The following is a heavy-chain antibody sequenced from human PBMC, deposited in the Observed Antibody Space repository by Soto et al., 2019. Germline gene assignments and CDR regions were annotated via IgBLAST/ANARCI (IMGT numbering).Heavy chain of an antibody. CDR3: ARASLTIFGAPYGMDV. V-gene: IGHV1-18*04. D-gene: IGHD3-3*01. CDR1: RYPFTRYS. CDR2: ISGYNGDT. J-gene: IGHJ6*02. Sequence: VQGSCKPSRYPFTRYSIRWVRQAPGQGLEWMGWISGYNGDTEYSKNFQGRLTMTIDTSTTTASMELRSLRSDDTAVYYCARASLTIFGAPYGMDVWGQGTSVTVSS.